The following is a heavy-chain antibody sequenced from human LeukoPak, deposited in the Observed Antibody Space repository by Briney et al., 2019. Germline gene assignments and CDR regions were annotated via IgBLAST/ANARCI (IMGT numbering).Heavy chain of an antibody. Sequence: SETLSLTCTVSGGSISSYYWSWVRQPPGKGLEWIGHIYYTGRIYYNPSVMSRLTISVDRSKNQFSLKLTSVTAADTAVYYCARALDNYYDFSHFDPWGQGTPVTVSS. J-gene: IGHJ5*02. CDR2: IYYTGRI. V-gene: IGHV4-59*01. CDR1: GGSISSYY. D-gene: IGHD3-3*01. CDR3: ARALDNYYDFSHFDP.